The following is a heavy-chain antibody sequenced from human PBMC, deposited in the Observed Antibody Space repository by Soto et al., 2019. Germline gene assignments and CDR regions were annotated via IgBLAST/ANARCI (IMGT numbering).Heavy chain of an antibody. D-gene: IGHD3-22*01. CDR1: GFTFSSYG. J-gene: IGHJ4*02. Sequence: PGGSLRLSCAASGFTFSSYGMHWVRQAPGKGLEWVAVISYDGSNKYYADSVKGRFTISRDNSKNTLYPQMNSLRAEDTAVYYCTTDLVYYYDSSGYSVPTDDYWGQGTLVTVSS. CDR3: TTDLVYYYDSSGYSVPTDDY. V-gene: IGHV3-30*03. CDR2: ISYDGSNK.